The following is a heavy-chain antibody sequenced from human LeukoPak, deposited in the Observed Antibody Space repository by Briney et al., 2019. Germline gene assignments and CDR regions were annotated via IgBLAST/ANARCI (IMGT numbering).Heavy chain of an antibody. Sequence: SETLSLTCTVSGGSLSSGGYYWSWIRQHPGKGLEWIGYIYYSGSTYYHPSLTSRVTISVDTSKNQFSLKLSSVTAADTAVYYCASTKINYDSSGYRYWYFDLWGRGTLVTVSS. V-gene: IGHV4-31*03. CDR3: ASTKINYDSSGYRYWYFDL. D-gene: IGHD3-22*01. CDR2: IYYSGST. J-gene: IGHJ2*01. CDR1: GGSLSSGGYY.